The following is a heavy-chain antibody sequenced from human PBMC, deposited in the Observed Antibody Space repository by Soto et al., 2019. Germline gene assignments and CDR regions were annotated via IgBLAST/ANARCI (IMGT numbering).Heavy chain of an antibody. CDR2: ITGNGVAT. D-gene: IGHD3-16*01. V-gene: IGHV3-23*01. CDR3: AKFRFSSVITPTDY. J-gene: IGHJ4*02. CDR1: GFTFSNYA. Sequence: PGGSLRLSCAASGFTFSNYAMSWVRQAPGKGLEWLSVITGNGVATYYAASMKGRFTISRDNSKNTLYLQMNSLRAEDSAIYYCAKFRFSSVITPTDYWGQGTVVTVSS.